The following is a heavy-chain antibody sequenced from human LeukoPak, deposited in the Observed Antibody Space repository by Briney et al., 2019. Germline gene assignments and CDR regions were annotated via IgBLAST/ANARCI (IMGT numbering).Heavy chain of an antibody. D-gene: IGHD3-3*01. CDR3: ARGGANYDFPFDY. CDR2: IYYSGST. J-gene: IGHJ4*02. CDR1: GGSISSCDYY. V-gene: IGHV4-30-4*08. Sequence: SQTLSLTCTVSGGSISSCDYYWSWIRQPPGKGLVWIGYIYYSGSTYYNPSLKSRVTISVDTSKNQFSLKLSSVTAADSAVYYCARGGANYDFPFDYWGQGTLVTVSS.